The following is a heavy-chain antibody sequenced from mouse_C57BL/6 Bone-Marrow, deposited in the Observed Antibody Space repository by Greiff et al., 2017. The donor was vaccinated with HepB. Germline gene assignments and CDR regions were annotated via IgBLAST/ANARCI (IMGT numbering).Heavy chain of an antibody. CDR2: IYPSDSET. CDR1: GYTFTSYW. Sequence: QVQLQQPGAELVRPGSSVKLSCKASGYTFTSYWMDWVKQRPGQGLEWIGNIYPSDSETHYNQKFKDKATLTVEKSSSTAYMQLSSLTSEDSAVYYCAREGHDYERNDYWGQGTTLTVSS. J-gene: IGHJ2*01. D-gene: IGHD2-4*01. CDR3: AREGHDYERNDY. V-gene: IGHV1-61*01.